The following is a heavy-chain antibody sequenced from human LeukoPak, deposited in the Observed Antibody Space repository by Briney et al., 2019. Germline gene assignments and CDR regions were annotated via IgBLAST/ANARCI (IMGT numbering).Heavy chain of an antibody. CDR3: ARGRAVAGAYYYYYCMDV. CDR1: GYTFTSYA. D-gene: IGHD6-19*01. J-gene: IGHJ6*03. V-gene: IGHV1-3*03. CDR2: INAGNGNT. Sequence: ASVKVSCKASGYTFTSYAMHWVRQAPGQRLEWMGWINAGNGNTKYSQEFQGRVTITRDTSASTAYMELSSLRSEDMAVYYCARGRAVAGAYYYYYCMDVWGKGTTVTVSS.